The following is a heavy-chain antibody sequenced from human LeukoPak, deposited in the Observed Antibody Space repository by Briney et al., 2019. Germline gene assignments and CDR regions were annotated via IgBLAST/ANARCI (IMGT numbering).Heavy chain of an antibody. CDR3: ARADYGDYKNWFDP. J-gene: IGHJ5*02. D-gene: IGHD4-17*01. V-gene: IGHV1-8*01. CDR1: GYPFNNYD. Sequence: ASVKVSCKASGYPFNNYDINWVRQATGQGLEWMGWMNPHSGKTGYAQNFQGRVTMTRDTSISTAYMELSSLRSEDTAVYYCARADYGDYKNWFDPWGQGTLVTVSS. CDR2: MNPHSGKT.